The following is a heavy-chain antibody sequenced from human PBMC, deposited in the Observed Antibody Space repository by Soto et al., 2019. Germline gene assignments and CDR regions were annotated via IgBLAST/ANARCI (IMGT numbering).Heavy chain of an antibody. Sequence: GGSLRLSCASSGCTCSGYSMNWVRQAPGKGLEWVSSISSSSSYIYYADSVKGRFTISRDNAKNSLYLQMNSLRAEDTAVYYCATVAVTTGGAFHIWGQGTMVTVSS. D-gene: IGHD4-17*01. CDR2: ISSSSSYI. J-gene: IGHJ3*02. V-gene: IGHV3-21*04. CDR1: GCTCSGYS. CDR3: ATVAVTTGGAFHI.